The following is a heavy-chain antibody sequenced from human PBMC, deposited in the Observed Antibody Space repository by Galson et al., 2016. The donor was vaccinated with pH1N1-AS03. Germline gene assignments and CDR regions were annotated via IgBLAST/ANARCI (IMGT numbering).Heavy chain of an antibody. CDR1: GFTLSGYW. Sequence: SLRLSCAASGFTLSGYWMTWVRQAPGKGLEWVSHISWNSGKLGYAASVNGRFTISRDNAKNSVYLQMNRLRLEDTALYYCARDRLWSGDNEPFDLWGQGTVVTVS. D-gene: IGHD3-10*01. CDR3: ARDRLWSGDNEPFDL. CDR2: ISWNSGKL. J-gene: IGHJ3*01. V-gene: IGHV3-9*01.